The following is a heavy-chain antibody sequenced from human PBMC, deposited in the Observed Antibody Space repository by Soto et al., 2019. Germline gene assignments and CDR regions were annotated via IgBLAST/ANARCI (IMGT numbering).Heavy chain of an antibody. CDR2: ISGNDGKT. J-gene: IGHJ4*02. V-gene: IGHV1-18*01. CDR3: ARDFYPLAYYFDY. Sequence: ASVKISCKASGYRFTNHGISWVRQAPGQGLEWMGWISGNDGKTKYARKFQGRVTMTTDTSTSTAYMEMNSLRHDDTAVYYCARDFYPLAYYFDYWGQGTLVTVSS. CDR1: GYRFTNHG.